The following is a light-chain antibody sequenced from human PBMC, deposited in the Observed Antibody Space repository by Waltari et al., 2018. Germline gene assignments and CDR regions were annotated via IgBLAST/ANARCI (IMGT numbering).Light chain of an antibody. Sequence: SSELTQDPAVSVALGQTVRITCQGDSLRSNYASWYQQKPGQAPVLVIYAKNNRPPGSPDRFSGSSSGNTASLTITGAQAEDEADYYCNSRDSSANHVVFGGGTKLTVL. CDR1: SLRSNY. V-gene: IGLV3-19*01. J-gene: IGLJ2*01. CDR3: NSRDSSANHVV. CDR2: AKN.